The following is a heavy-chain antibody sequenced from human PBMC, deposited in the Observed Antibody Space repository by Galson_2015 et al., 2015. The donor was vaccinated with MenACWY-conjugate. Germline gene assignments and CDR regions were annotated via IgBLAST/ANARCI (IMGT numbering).Heavy chain of an antibody. J-gene: IGHJ4*02. D-gene: IGHD6-13*01. Sequence: ETLSLTCTVSGGSISSSSYYWGWIRQPPGKGLEWIGSIYYSGSTYYNPSLKSRVTISVATSKNQFSLKLSSVTAADTAVYYCARRGIAAAGTYVDWGQGTLVTVSS. CDR1: GGSISSSSYY. V-gene: IGHV4-39*01. CDR3: ARRGIAAAGTYVD. CDR2: IYYSGST.